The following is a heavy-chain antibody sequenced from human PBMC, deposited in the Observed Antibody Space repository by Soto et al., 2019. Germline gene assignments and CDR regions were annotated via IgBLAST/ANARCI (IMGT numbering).Heavy chain of an antibody. V-gene: IGHV4-59*01. CDR1: GASLNSSY. Sequence: SETLSLTCTVSGASLNSSYWVWIRQPPGKGPEWIGYVYYAGATNYNPSLESRVTISPDTSRNQFSLNLRSVTAADTAVYYCARVMGDWGTYYYYYGMDVWGQGTTVTVSS. CDR2: VYYAGAT. J-gene: IGHJ6*02. CDR3: ARVMGDWGTYYYYYGMDV. D-gene: IGHD3-16*01.